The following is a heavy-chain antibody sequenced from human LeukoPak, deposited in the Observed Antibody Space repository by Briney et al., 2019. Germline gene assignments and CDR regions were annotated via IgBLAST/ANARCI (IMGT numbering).Heavy chain of an antibody. V-gene: IGHV3-7*01. CDR1: GFTFSSYW. Sequence: PGGSLRLSCAASGFTFSSYWVSWVRQAPGKGLEWVANIKQDGSEKYYVDSVKGRFTISRDNDKNSLYLQMNSLRAEDTAVYYCARDPMATTGWRFDPWGQGTLVTVSS. J-gene: IGHJ5*02. CDR2: IKQDGSEK. CDR3: ARDPMATTGWRFDP. D-gene: IGHD1-1*01.